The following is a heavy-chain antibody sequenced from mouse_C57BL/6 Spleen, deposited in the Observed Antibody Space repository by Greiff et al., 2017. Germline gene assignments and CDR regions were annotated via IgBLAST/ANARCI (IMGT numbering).Heavy chain of an antibody. V-gene: IGHV1-52*01. D-gene: IGHD2-4*01. CDR2: IDPSDSET. CDR3: ARSRVYDYEDFALDY. CDR1: GYTFTSYW. J-gene: IGHJ4*01. Sequence: QVQLQQPGAELVRPGSSVKLSCKASGYTFTSYWMHWVKQRPVQGLEWIGNIDPSDSETHYNQKFKDKATLTVDKSSSTAYMQLSSLTSEDSAVYYGARSRVYDYEDFALDYWGQGTSVTVSS.